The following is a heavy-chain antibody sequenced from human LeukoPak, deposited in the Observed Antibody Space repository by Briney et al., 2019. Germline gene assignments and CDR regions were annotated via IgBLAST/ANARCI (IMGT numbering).Heavy chain of an antibody. J-gene: IGHJ4*02. CDR1: GFTYSSYA. CDR3: AKVEGSGYRHPFDY. D-gene: IGHD3-22*01. CDR2: ISGSGGST. V-gene: IGHV3-23*01. Sequence: GGSLRLSCAASGFTYSSYAMSWVRQAPGKGREWVSAISGSGGSTYYADSVKGRFTISRDNSKNTLYLQMNSLRAEDTAVYYCAKVEGSGYRHPFDYWGQGTLVTVSS.